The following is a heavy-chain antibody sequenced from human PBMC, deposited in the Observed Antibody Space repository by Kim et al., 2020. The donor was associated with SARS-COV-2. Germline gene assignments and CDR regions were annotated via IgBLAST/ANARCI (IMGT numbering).Heavy chain of an antibody. J-gene: IGHJ5*02. CDR1: GGSISSYY. Sequence: SETLSLTCTVSGGSISSYYWSWIRQPPGKGLEWIGYIYYSGSTNYNPSLKSRVTISVDTSKNQFSLKLSSVTAADTAVYYCARDLSTDGKYNWFDPWGQGTLVTVS. CDR2: IYYSGST. V-gene: IGHV4-59*01. CDR3: ARDLSTDGKYNWFDP. D-gene: IGHD1-1*01.